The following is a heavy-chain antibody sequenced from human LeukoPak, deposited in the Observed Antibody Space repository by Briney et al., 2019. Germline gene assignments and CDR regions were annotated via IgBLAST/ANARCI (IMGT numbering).Heavy chain of an antibody. D-gene: IGHD3-22*01. Sequence: GGSLRLSCTASGFTFADYALTWARRAPGKGLEWVGFIRRNTYGGTAEYAASVKGRFTMSRDDSESTAYLQMNSLKTADTAVYYCARSRYYQSSGYYYEGVPDYWGQGTLVTVSS. CDR1: GFTFADYA. J-gene: IGHJ4*02. CDR2: IRRNTYGGTA. V-gene: IGHV3-49*04. CDR3: ARSRYYQSSGYYYEGVPDY.